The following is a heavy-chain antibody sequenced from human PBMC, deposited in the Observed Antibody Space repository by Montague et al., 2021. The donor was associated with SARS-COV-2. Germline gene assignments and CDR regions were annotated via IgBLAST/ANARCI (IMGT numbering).Heavy chain of an antibody. V-gene: IGHV4-39*02. CDR3: ARLWDFYGSGSYKNSWFDP. CDR2: ISYSGST. J-gene: IGHJ5*02. D-gene: IGHD3-10*01. Sequence: SETLSLTCTVSAGSISTNSYYWAWIRQPPGKGLEWIGSISYSGSTHFNPSLESRLTMSVDTSKNHFSLKLSSVTAADTAVYYCARLWDFYGSGSYKNSWFDPWGQGTRVTASS. CDR1: AGSISTNSYY.